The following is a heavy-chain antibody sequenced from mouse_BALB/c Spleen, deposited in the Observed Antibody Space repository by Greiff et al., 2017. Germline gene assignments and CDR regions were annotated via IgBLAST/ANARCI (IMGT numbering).Heavy chain of an antibody. CDR1: GYTFTSYW. D-gene: IGHD2-1*01. Sequence: VQLQQSGAELARPGASVKLSCKASGYTFTSYWMQWVKQRPGQGLEWIGAIYPGDGDTRYTQKFKGKATLTADKSSSTAYMQLSSLASEDSAVYYCASYGNYGYFDVWGAGTTVTVSS. CDR3: ASYGNYGYFDV. V-gene: IGHV1-87*01. J-gene: IGHJ1*01. CDR2: IYPGDGDT.